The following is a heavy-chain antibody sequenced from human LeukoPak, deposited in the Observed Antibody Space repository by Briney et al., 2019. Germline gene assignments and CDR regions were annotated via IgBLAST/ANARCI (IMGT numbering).Heavy chain of an antibody. D-gene: IGHD2-2*01. J-gene: IGHJ4*02. CDR1: GFTFSNYA. CDR3: ARSTSYHFDS. V-gene: IGHV3-53*01. CDR2: IYAGGAA. Sequence: GRSLRLSCAASGFTFSNYAMSWVRQAPGKGLEWVSVIYAGGAAYYADYVKGRFTISRDTSNNTLILQMHSLGVDDTAVYYCARSTSYHFDSWGQGTLVTVSS.